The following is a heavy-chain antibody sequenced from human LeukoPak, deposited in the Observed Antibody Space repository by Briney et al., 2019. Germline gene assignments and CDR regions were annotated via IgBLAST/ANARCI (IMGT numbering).Heavy chain of an antibody. CDR2: MYFSESA. V-gene: IGHV4-59*08. D-gene: IGHD6-19*01. Sequence: TSETLSLTCTVSGGSISGYYWSWVRQPPPKGPEWIGCMYFSESANYNPSLKSRVSISVDTSKNQFSLKMNSVPAADTAVYYCARLASSGWSHCDYWGQGTLVTVPS. CDR1: GGSISGYY. J-gene: IGHJ4*02. CDR3: ARLASSGWSHCDY.